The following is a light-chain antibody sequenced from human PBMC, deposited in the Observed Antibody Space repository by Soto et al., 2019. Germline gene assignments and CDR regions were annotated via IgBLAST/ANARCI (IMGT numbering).Light chain of an antibody. V-gene: IGKV1-5*01. CDR1: QGVSSW. Sequence: DIQMTQSPSTLSASVGDRVTITCRASQGVSSWVAWFQQKPGKAPKLLIYDASSLESGVPSRFSGTGSWTEFTLTISSLQPDDFATYYCQQYNRFSENTFGPGTKVEIK. CDR3: QQYNRFSENT. CDR2: DAS. J-gene: IGKJ3*01.